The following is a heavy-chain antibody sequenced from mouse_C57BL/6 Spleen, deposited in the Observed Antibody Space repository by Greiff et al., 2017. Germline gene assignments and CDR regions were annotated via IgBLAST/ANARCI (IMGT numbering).Heavy chain of an antibody. CDR1: GYTFTSYT. D-gene: IGHD2-4*01. J-gene: IGHJ1*03. V-gene: IGHV1-4*01. CDR2: INPSSGYT. Sequence: QVQLKESGAELARPGASVKMSCKASGYTFTSYTMHWVKQRPGQGLEWIGYINPSSGYTKYNQKFKDKATLTADESSSTAYMQLSSLTSEDSAVYYCARWKLYYDYDEDWYFDVWGTGTTVTVSS. CDR3: ARWKLYYDYDEDWYFDV.